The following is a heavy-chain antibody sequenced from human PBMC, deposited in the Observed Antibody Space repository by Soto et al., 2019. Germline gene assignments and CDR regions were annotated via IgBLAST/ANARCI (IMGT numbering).Heavy chain of an antibody. CDR2: ISSSGGTK. D-gene: IGHD2-21*01. CDR3: ARAVLWIYS. V-gene: IGHV3-48*04. CDR1: GFSFSTYS. Sequence: EVQLVESGGALVQPGGSLRLSCAASGFSFSTYSMHWVRQSPGKGLEWVSYISSSGGTKYYTDSAQGRFIISRDNARNSLFLQMNSLRAEDTAVYFCARAVLWIYSRGQGTLVTVSS. J-gene: IGHJ4*02.